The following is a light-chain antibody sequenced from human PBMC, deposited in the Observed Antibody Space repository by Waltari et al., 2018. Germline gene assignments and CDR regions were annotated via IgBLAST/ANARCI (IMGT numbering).Light chain of an antibody. J-gene: IGLJ1*01. CDR2: DVS. Sequence: QSALTQPASVSASPGQSITISCTGTSRDVGGYDWVAWYQQHPDKAPKVVILDVSYRPSGVSNRFSGSKSGNTASLTISGLQAEDEADYYCTSYTSSHSLVFGTGTKVTVL. CDR3: TSYTSSHSLV. V-gene: IGLV2-14*03. CDR1: SRDVGGYDW.